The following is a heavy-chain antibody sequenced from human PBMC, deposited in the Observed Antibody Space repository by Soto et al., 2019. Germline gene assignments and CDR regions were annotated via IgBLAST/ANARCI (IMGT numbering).Heavy chain of an antibody. CDR2: INPITGGT. Sequence: AASVKVSCKASGYTFTSYDINWVRQATGQGLEWMGWINPITGGTNYAPKFQGRVTMTRGTSITTAYMELSRLRSDDTAVYYCARNYYDSSDRDYLDYWGQGTPVTVSS. J-gene: IGHJ4*02. CDR3: ARNYYDSSDRDYLDY. V-gene: IGHV1-2*02. D-gene: IGHD3-22*01. CDR1: GYTFTSYD.